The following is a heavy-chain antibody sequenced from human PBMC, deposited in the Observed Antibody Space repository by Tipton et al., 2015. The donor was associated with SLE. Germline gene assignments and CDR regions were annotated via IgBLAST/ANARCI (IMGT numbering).Heavy chain of an antibody. V-gene: IGHV4-4*01. J-gene: IGHJ4*02. CDR1: GGSISSNNW. Sequence: TLSLTCAVSGGSISSNNWWTWVRQSPGKGPEWIGGIYHSGDTNYNPSLESRVTISLDKSKNQVSLKLISMTAADTAVYFCARDPRGVATAGSLDYWGQGTLVTVSS. D-gene: IGHD6-13*01. CDR2: IYHSGDT. CDR3: ARDPRGVATAGSLDY.